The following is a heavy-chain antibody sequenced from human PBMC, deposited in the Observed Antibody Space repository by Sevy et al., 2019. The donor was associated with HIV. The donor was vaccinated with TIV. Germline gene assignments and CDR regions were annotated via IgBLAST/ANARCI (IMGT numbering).Heavy chain of an antibody. Sequence: GGSLRLSCAASGFTFTDYYMSWIRQAPGKGLEWLSYISSSGDTIQYADSVKGRFTISRDNAKNSLSLQMNSPRAEDTAVYYCARESRTRFTDCWGQGTLVTVSS. V-gene: IGHV3-11*01. J-gene: IGHJ4*02. CDR3: ARESRTRFTDC. CDR2: ISSSGDTI. CDR1: GFTFTDYY. D-gene: IGHD2-2*01.